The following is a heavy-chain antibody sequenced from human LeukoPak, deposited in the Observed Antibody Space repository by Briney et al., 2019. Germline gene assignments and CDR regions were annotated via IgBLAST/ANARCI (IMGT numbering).Heavy chain of an antibody. CDR2: ISSSSSYI. CDR3: AKDDYGDYSGSYYRS. Sequence: GGSLRLSCAASGFTFSSYSMNWVRQAPGKGLEWVSSISSSSSYIYYADSVKGRFTISRDNAKNSLYLQMNSLRAEDTAVYYCAKDDYGDYSGSYYRSWGQGTLVTVSS. CDR1: GFTFSSYS. V-gene: IGHV3-21*01. D-gene: IGHD1-26*01. J-gene: IGHJ4*02.